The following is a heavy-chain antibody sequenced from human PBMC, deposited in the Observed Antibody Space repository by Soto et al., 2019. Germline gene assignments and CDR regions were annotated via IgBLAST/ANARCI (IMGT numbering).Heavy chain of an antibody. V-gene: IGHV3-74*01. CDR2: INSDGSST. Sequence: GGSLRLSCAASGFTFSSYWMHWVRQAPGKGLVWVSRINSDGSSTSYADSVKGRFTISRDNAKNTLYLQMNSLRAEDTAVYYCAREEHYDRYFNSWGEGPLFTFSS. D-gene: IGHD3-16*02. CDR1: GFTFSSYW. J-gene: IGHJ4*02. CDR3: AREEHYDRYFNS.